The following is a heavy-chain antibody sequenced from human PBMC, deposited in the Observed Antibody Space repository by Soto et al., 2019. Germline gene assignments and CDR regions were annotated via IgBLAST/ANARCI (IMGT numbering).Heavy chain of an antibody. CDR2: IFYSGST. CDR3: ARARSGYYRDFDY. D-gene: IGHD3-22*01. Sequence: QVQLQESGPVLVKPSETLSLTCTVSGGSISSYYWNWIRQPPGKGREWIGYIFYSGSTNYNPSLKSRVTISVDTSKNQFSLKLSSVTAADTAVYYCARARSGYYRDFDYWGQGTLVTVSS. J-gene: IGHJ4*02. CDR1: GGSISSYY. V-gene: IGHV4-59*01.